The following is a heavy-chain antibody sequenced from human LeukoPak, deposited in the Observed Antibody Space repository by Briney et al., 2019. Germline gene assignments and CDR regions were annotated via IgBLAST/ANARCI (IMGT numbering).Heavy chain of an antibody. D-gene: IGHD3-3*01. CDR2: ISSSGDFI. CDR3: ARVRGAISYSDY. V-gene: IGHV3-21*01. J-gene: IGHJ4*02. CDR1: GFTFSTYS. Sequence: GGSLRLSCAASGFTFSTYSMNWVRQAPGKGLEWVSSISSSGDFIYYADSVKGRFTISRDNAVNSLYLQMNSLRAEDTAVYYCARVRGAISYSDYWGQGTLVTVSS.